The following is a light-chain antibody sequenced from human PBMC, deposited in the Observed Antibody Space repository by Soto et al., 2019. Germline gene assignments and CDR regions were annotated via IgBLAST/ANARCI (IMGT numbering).Light chain of an antibody. CDR1: QGVSSH. Sequence: IQLTQSPSSLSASVGDRVTITCRASQGVSSHLAWYQQKPGTAPKLLIYAASTLQSGVPSRFSGSGSGTEFTLTISSLQPEDFATYYCQKYNTAPLTFGGGTKVEIK. J-gene: IGKJ4*01. CDR3: QKYNTAPLT. CDR2: AAS. V-gene: IGKV1-9*01.